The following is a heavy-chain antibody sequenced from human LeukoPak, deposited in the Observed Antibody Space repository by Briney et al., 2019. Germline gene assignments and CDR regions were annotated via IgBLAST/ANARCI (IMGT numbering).Heavy chain of an antibody. CDR1: GYTFTSYG. CDR2: ISAYNGNT. D-gene: IGHD2-2*01. J-gene: IGHJ5*02. V-gene: IGHV1-18*01. Sequence: PGASVKVSCKASGYTFTSYGISWVRQASGQGLEWMGWISAYNGNTNYAQKLQGRVTMTTDTSTSTAYMELRSLRSDDTAVYYCARVVWHYASNWFDPWGQGTLVTVSS. CDR3: ARVVWHYASNWFDP.